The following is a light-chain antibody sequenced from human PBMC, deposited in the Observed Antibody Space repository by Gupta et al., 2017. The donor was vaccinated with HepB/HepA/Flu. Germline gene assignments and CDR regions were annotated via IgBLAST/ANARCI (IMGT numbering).Light chain of an antibody. J-gene: IGKJ4*01. Sequence: DIQMTQSPSSLAASVGDRVTITCRASQNINSYLNWYQQKPGKPPKLLIQATSNLQSGVPSRFSGSGSGTGFTLTISSLQPEDFATYYCQQSDNTPLTFGGGTQVEIE. CDR3: QQSDNTPLT. V-gene: IGKV1-39*01. CDR1: QNINSY. CDR2: ATS.